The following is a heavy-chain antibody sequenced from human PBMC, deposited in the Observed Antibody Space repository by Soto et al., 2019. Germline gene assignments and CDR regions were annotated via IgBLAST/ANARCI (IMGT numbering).Heavy chain of an antibody. Sequence: GGSLRLSCAASGFTFSSDSMNWVRQAPGKGLEWVSYISSSSSTIYYADSVKGRFTISRDNAKNSLYLQMNSLRAEDTAVYYCARGYYDSSGYYWVFDYWGQGTLVT. D-gene: IGHD3-22*01. CDR1: GFTFSSDS. CDR3: ARGYYDSSGYYWVFDY. J-gene: IGHJ4*02. CDR2: ISSSSSTI. V-gene: IGHV3-48*01.